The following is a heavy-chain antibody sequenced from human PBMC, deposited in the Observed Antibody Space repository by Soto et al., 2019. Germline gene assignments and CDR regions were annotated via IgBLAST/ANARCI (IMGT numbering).Heavy chain of an antibody. CDR3: ASYATVTTARIWYFDL. CDR1: GYTFTDYY. V-gene: IGHV1-2*02. Sequence: ASVKVSCKASGYTFTDYYMHWVRQAPGQGLEWMGWINPNSGGTNYAQKFQGRVTMTRDTSISTAYMELSSLRSEDTAVYYCASYATVTTARIWYFDLWGRGTLVTVSS. J-gene: IGHJ2*01. D-gene: IGHD4-17*01. CDR2: INPNSGGT.